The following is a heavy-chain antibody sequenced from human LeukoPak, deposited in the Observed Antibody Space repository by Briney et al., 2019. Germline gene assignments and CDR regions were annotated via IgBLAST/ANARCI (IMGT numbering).Heavy chain of an antibody. J-gene: IGHJ2*01. Sequence: PSETLSLTCSGSGVSISSSSYYCGWIRQPPGKGLEWIGSIYYSGSTHYNPSLKSRVTISVDTSKNQFSLKLSSVTAADTAVYYCARLRIPRVWYFDLWGRGTLVTVSS. CDR3: ARLRIPRVWYFDL. D-gene: IGHD2/OR15-2a*01. V-gene: IGHV4-39*01. CDR2: IYYSGST. CDR1: GVSISSSSYY.